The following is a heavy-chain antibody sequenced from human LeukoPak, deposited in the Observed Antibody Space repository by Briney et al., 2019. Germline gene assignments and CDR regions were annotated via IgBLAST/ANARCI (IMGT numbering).Heavy chain of an antibody. V-gene: IGHV3-7*01. D-gene: IGHD5-18*01. Sequence: GGSLRLSCAASGFTFSSYWMSWVRQAPGKGLEWVANIKQDGSEKYYVDSVKGRFTISRDNAKNSLYLQMNSLRAEDTAVYYCARDGVDTAMVYYYYYYMDVWGKGTTVTVSS. J-gene: IGHJ6*03. CDR3: ARDGVDTAMVYYYYYYMDV. CDR1: GFTFSSYW. CDR2: IKQDGSEK.